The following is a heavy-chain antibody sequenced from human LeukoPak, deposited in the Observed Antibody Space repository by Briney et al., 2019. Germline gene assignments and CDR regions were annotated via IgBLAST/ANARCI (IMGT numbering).Heavy chain of an antibody. V-gene: IGHV5-51*01. CDR3: ARHVGSSTSPFDP. CDR1: GYSFTSYW. D-gene: IGHD2-2*01. J-gene: IGHJ5*02. Sequence: GESLKISCKGSGYSFTSYWIGWVRQMPGKGLEGMGIIYPGDSDTRYSPSFQGQVTTSADKSISTAYLQWSSLKASDTAMYYCARHVGSSTSPFDPWGQGTLVTVSS. CDR2: IYPGDSDT.